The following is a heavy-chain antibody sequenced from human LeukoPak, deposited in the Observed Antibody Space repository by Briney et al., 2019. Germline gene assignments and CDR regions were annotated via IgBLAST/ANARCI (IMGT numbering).Heavy chain of an antibody. Sequence: ASVKVSCKASGGTFSSYAISWVRQAPGQGLEWMGWISAYNGNTNYAQKLQGRVTMTTDTSTSTAYMELRSLRSDDTAVYYCARGSSSWYEGYFDYWGQGTLVTVSS. J-gene: IGHJ4*02. CDR1: GGTFSSYA. CDR2: ISAYNGNT. CDR3: ARGSSSWYEGYFDY. D-gene: IGHD6-13*01. V-gene: IGHV1-18*01.